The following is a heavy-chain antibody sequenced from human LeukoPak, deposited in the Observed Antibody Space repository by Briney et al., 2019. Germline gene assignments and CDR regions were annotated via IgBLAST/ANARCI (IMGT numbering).Heavy chain of an antibody. CDR2: MNPNSGNT. CDR3: ARGPERSVEVPAAIAY. J-gene: IGHJ4*02. D-gene: IGHD2-2*02. Sequence: ASVKVSCKASGYTFTRYDINWVRQATGQGLEWMGWMNPNSGNTGYAQKFQGRVTMTRNTSISTAYMELSSLRSEDTAVYYCARGPERSVEVPAAIAYWGQGTLVTVSS. V-gene: IGHV1-8*01. CDR1: GYTFTRYD.